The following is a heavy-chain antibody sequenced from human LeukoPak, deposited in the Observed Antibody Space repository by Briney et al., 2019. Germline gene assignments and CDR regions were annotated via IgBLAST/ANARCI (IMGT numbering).Heavy chain of an antibody. J-gene: IGHJ6*02. CDR3: ARTIAVAGTHYYYGMDV. CDR2: ISYDGSNK. D-gene: IGHD6-19*01. CDR1: GFTFSSYA. V-gene: IGHV3-30-3*01. Sequence: GGSLGLSCAASGFTFSSYAMHWVRQAPGKGLEWVAVISYDGSNKYYADSVKGRFTISRDNSKNTLYLQMNSLRAEDTAVYYCARTIAVAGTHYYYGMDVWGQGTTVTVSS.